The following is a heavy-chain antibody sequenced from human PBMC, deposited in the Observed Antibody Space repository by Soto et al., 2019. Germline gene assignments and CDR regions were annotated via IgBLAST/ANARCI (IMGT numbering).Heavy chain of an antibody. CDR2: IYYSGST. V-gene: IGHV4-59*01. Sequence: SETLSLTCTVSGGSISSYYWSWIRQPPGKGLEWIGYIYYSGSTNYNPSLKSRVTISVDTSKNQFSLKLGSVTAADTAVYYCAREAYDPRNLCSGGSCYTWAATDYYYYYMDVWGKGTTVTVSS. D-gene: IGHD2-15*01. CDR3: AREAYDPRNLCSGGSCYTWAATDYYYYYMDV. CDR1: GGSISSYY. J-gene: IGHJ6*03.